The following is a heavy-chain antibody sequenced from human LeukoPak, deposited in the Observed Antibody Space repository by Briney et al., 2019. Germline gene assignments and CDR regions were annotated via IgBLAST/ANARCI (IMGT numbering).Heavy chain of an antibody. D-gene: IGHD3/OR15-3a*01. Sequence: SETLSLTCTVSGASITDYHWSWIRQPPGKGLEWIGYTSGSISDNPSLKSRVAVSVDPSQNQVSLSLTSVTAADTAVYYCARVLAVFGLDTTDFYMDVWGKGTTVTVSS. J-gene: IGHJ6*03. CDR3: ARVLAVFGLDTTDFYMDV. CDR2: TSGSI. CDR1: GASITDYH. V-gene: IGHV4-59*01.